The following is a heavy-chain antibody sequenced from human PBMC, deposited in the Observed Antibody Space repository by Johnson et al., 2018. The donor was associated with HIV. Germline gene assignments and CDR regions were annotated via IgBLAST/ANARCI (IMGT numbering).Heavy chain of an antibody. V-gene: IGHV3-30-3*01. CDR2: ISYDGSNK. D-gene: IGHD2-2*01. CDR3: ARVTYMQPWANDAFDI. J-gene: IGHJ3*02. Sequence: QVQLVESGGGLVQPGGSLRLSCAASGFTFSNAWMSWVRQAPGKGLEWVAVISYDGSNKYYADSVKGRFTISRDNSKNTLYLQMNSLRAEDTAVYYCARVTYMQPWANDAFDIWGQGTMVTVSS. CDR1: GFTFSNAW.